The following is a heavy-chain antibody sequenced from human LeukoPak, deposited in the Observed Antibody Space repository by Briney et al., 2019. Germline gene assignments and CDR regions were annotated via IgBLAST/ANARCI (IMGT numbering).Heavy chain of an antibody. V-gene: IGHV3-30*04. J-gene: IGHJ6*03. D-gene: IGHD6-6*01. CDR3: AGQGSSLRYFHTYLDV. Sequence: GGSLRLSCAASGFTFRSSAMHWVRQAPGKGLEWVALLPYDGTEKYYVESVKGRFTISRDNSNNTLYLQMNSLRVEGTAVYFCAGQGSSLRYFHTYLDVWGKGTTVTVSS. CDR1: GFTFRSSA. CDR2: LPYDGTEK.